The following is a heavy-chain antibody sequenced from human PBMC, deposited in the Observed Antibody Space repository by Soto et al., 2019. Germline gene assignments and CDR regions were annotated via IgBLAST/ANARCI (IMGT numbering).Heavy chain of an antibody. CDR1: GFTFSSYA. CDR3: AKLGGRLFGVVTTNFDY. J-gene: IGHJ4*02. CDR2: ISGSGGGT. V-gene: IGHV3-23*01. Sequence: GGSLRLSCAASGFTFSSYAMSWVRQAPGKGLEWVSAISGSGGGTYYADSVKGRFTISRDNSKNTLYLQMNSLRTEDTAVYYCAKLGGRLFGVVTTNFDYWGQGTLVTVSS. D-gene: IGHD3-3*01.